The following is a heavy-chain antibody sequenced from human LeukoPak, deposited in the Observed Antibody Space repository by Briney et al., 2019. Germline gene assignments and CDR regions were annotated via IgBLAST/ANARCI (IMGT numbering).Heavy chain of an antibody. J-gene: IGHJ4*02. CDR3: ARDIGAGSTSFIPADY. D-gene: IGHD2-2*01. CDR1: GYSISSGYY. Sequence: PSETLSLTCAVSGYSISSGYYCGWIRQPPGKGLEWIGSIYHSGSTYYNPSLKSRVTISVDTSKNQFSLKLSSVTAADTAVYYCARDIGAGSTSFIPADYWGQGTLVTVSS. CDR2: IYHSGST. V-gene: IGHV4-38-2*02.